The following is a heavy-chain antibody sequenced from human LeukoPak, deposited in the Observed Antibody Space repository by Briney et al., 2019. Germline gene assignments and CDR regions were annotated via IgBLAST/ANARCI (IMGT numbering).Heavy chain of an antibody. J-gene: IGHJ4*02. CDR3: AREMRYCSSTSSRKDYFDY. CDR2: TNHSGST. CDR1: GGSFSGYY. D-gene: IGHD2-2*01. V-gene: IGHV4-34*01. Sequence: SETLSLTCAVYGGSFSGYYWSWLRQPPGKGLVWLGETNHSGSTNYNPSLKSRVTISVDTSKNQFSLNLNSVTAADTAVYYCAREMRYCSSTSSRKDYFDYWGQGTPVTVSS.